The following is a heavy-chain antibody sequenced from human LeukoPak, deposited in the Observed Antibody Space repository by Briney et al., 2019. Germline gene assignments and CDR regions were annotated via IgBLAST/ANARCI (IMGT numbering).Heavy chain of an antibody. V-gene: IGHV1-46*01. CDR2: INPSGGST. Sequence: ASVKVSCKASGYTFTSYYMHRVRQAPGQGLEWMGIINPSGGSTSYAQKFQGRVTMTRDTSTSTVYMELSSLRSDDTAVYYCARSREDYGDYGRGPIDYWAQGTLVIVSS. D-gene: IGHD4-17*01. J-gene: IGHJ4*02. CDR1: GYTFTSYY. CDR3: ARSREDYGDYGRGPIDY.